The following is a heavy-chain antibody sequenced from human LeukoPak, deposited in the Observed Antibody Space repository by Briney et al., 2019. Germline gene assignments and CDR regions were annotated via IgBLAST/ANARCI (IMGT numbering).Heavy chain of an antibody. D-gene: IGHD3-10*01. CDR2: ISDSGSST. Sequence: GGSLRLSCEASGFTFSSYGMSWVRQAPGKGLEWVSAISDSGSSTYYADSVKGRFTISRDNSKNTLYLQMNSLRAEDTAVYYCARVRGGSGRHYDAFDIWGQGTMVTVSS. CDR3: ARVRGGSGRHYDAFDI. CDR1: GFTFSSYG. J-gene: IGHJ3*02. V-gene: IGHV3-23*01.